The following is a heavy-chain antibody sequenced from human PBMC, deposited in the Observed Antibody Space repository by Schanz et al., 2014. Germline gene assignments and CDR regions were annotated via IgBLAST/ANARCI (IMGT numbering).Heavy chain of an antibody. Sequence: QAQLVESGGGVVQPGRSLRLSCVASGFTFISYDIHWVRQAPDKGLEWVAVIRYDGRNKNFVESVKGRFTISRDNSNNTVYLQMNTLRAEDTAVYYCAREDCSATSCYFRYWGQGTLVNASS. J-gene: IGHJ4*02. V-gene: IGHV3-33*01. CDR3: AREDCSATSCYFRY. CDR1: GFTFISYD. D-gene: IGHD2-21*01. CDR2: IRYDGRNK.